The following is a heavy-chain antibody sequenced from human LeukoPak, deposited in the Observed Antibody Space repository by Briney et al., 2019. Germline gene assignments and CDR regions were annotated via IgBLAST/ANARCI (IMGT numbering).Heavy chain of an antibody. V-gene: IGHV3-23*01. CDR2: ISGSGGTT. CDR3: AKDPYRASSGLVDY. J-gene: IGHJ4*02. Sequence: GGPLRLSFATSGFTFSNYAVSWVRQAPGKGLEWVSSISGSGGTTYYADSVKGRFTISRDNSKNTLYLQMNSLRAEDTAVYYCAKDPYRASSGLVDYWGQGTLVTVSS. CDR1: GFTFSNYA. D-gene: IGHD5-12*01.